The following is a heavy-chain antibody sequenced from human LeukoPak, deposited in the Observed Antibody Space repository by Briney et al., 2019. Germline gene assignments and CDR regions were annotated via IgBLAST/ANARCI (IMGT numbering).Heavy chain of an antibody. J-gene: IGHJ4*02. Sequence: GASVKVSCKASGGTFSSYAISWVRQAPGQGLEWMGRIIPILGIANYAQKFQGRVTITADKSTSTAYMELSSLRSEDTAVYYCARAGAVAGTQGIDYWGQGTLVTVSS. CDR3: ARAGAVAGTQGIDY. D-gene: IGHD6-19*01. V-gene: IGHV1-69*04. CDR2: IIPILGIA. CDR1: GGTFSSYA.